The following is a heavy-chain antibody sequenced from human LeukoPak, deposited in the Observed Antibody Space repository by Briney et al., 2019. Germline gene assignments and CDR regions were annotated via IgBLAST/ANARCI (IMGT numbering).Heavy chain of an antibody. Sequence: SETLSLTCAVSGGSIGSSNWWSWVRQPPGKGLEWIGEIYHSGSTNYNPSLKSRVTISVDKSKNQFSLKLSSVTAADTAVYYCAGTYYDFWSGYVGIYHFDYWSQGTLVTVSS. CDR3: AGTYYDFWSGYVGIYHFDY. D-gene: IGHD3-3*01. J-gene: IGHJ4*02. V-gene: IGHV4-4*02. CDR2: IYHSGST. CDR1: GGSIGSSNW.